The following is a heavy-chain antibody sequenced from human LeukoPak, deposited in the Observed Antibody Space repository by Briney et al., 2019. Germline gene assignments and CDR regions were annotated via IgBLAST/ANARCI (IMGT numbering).Heavy chain of an antibody. CDR2: ISYDGSNK. J-gene: IGHJ4*02. D-gene: IGHD1-26*01. CDR3: AKDRGIVGAPSDY. Sequence: PGGSLRLSCAASGFTFSSYGMHWVRQAPGKGLEWVAVISYDGSNKYYADSVKGRFTISRDNSKTTLSLQMNSLRAEDTAVYYCAKDRGIVGAPSDYWGQGTLVTVSS. CDR1: GFTFSSYG. V-gene: IGHV3-30*18.